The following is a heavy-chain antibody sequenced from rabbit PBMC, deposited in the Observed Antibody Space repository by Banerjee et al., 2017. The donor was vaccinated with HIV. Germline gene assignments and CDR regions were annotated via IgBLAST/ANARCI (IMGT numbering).Heavy chain of an antibody. CDR1: VFSFSSSYW. J-gene: IGHJ2*01. V-gene: IGHV1S45*01. D-gene: IGHD3-1*01. Sequence: QEQLEESGGDLVKPEGSLSHTCTASVFSFSSSYWICSVCQAPGKGLEWIACIYTGSSGSTYSASWATGRFTCTKSPSTTVTLKMTSLTAADTASYFCARSAIAVFYAYDMWGQGTLVTVS. CDR2: IYTGSSGST. CDR3: ARSAIAVFYAYDM.